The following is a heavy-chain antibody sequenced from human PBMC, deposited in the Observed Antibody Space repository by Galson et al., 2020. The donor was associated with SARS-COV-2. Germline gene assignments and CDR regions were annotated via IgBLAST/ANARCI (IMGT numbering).Heavy chain of an antibody. CDR1: GFSLSNARMG. CDR3: ARICYDILTGLMDCAGD. J-gene: IGHJ4*02. CDR2: IFSNDEK. D-gene: IGHD3-9*01. V-gene: IGHV2-26*01. Sequence: KMSGPTLVKPTETLTLTCTVSGFSLSNARMGVSWIRQPPGKALEWLAHIFSNDEKSYSTSLKRRLTISKDTSKSQVVLTMTNMDPVETAKYYCARICYDILTGLMDCAGDWGQGTLVTVSS.